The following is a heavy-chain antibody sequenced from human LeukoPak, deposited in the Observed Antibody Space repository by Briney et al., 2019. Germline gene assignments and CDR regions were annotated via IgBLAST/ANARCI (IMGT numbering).Heavy chain of an antibody. J-gene: IGHJ4*02. Sequence: GGSLRLSCAASGFTFSSYALHWVRQAPGKGLEWVAVISYDGSNKYYADSVKGRFTISRDNSKNTLYLQMNSLGAEDTAVYYCAREWEIVGVIDYWGQGTLVTVS. D-gene: IGHD3-22*01. CDR2: ISYDGSNK. V-gene: IGHV3-30-3*01. CDR1: GFTFSSYA. CDR3: AREWEIVGVIDY.